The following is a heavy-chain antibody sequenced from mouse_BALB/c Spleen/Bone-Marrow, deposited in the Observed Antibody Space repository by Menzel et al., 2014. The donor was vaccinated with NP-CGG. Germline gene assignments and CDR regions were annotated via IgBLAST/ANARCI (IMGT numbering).Heavy chain of an antibody. CDR3: ASGLEGFAY. CDR2: INPSTGYT. Sequence: QVQLQQPGAEVAKPGASVKMSCKASGYTFTSYWMHWVKQRPGQGLEWIGYINPSTGYTEYNQKFKDKATLTADKSSSTAYMQLSSLTSEDSAVYYCASGLEGFAYWGQGTLVTVSA. CDR1: GYTFTSYW. D-gene: IGHD2-10*02. V-gene: IGHV1-7*01. J-gene: IGHJ3*01.